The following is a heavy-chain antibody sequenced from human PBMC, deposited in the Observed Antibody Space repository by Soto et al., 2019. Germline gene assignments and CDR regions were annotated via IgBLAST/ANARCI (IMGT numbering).Heavy chain of an antibody. D-gene: IGHD6-13*01. CDR1: GFTFSSYG. CDR2: IWNDGSNK. V-gene: IGHV3-33*01. CDR3: ASELPGIAAASPDY. Sequence: VQLVESGGGVVQPGRSLRLSCAASGFTFSSYGMHWVRQAPGKGLEWVAVIWNDGSNKYYADSVKGPFTISRDNSKNTLYLQINSLRAEDTAVYYCASELPGIAAASPDYWGQGTLVTVSS. J-gene: IGHJ4*02.